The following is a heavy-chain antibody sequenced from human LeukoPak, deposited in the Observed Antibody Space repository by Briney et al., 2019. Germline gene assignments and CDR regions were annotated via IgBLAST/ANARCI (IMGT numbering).Heavy chain of an antibody. V-gene: IGHV4-34*01. CDR3: ARARRGGYSYAKKGDWFDP. D-gene: IGHD5-18*01. CDR2: INHSGST. Sequence: PSETLSLTCAVYGGSFSGYYWSWIRQPPGKGLEWIGEINHSGSTNYNPSLKSRVTISVDTSKNQFSLKLSSVTAADTAVYYCARARRGGYSYAKKGDWFDPWGQGTLVTVSS. CDR1: GGSFSGYY. J-gene: IGHJ5*02.